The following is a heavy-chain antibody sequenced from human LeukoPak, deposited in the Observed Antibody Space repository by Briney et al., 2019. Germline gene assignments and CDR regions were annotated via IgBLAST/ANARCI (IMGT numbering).Heavy chain of an antibody. V-gene: IGHV3-23*01. Sequence: GGPLSLSCAPSGFPFCGFAVICAAEARGRGGEGLLASIGSGGSTYYADSVKGRFTISRDNSKNTLYLQMNSLRAEDTAVYYCAKSIGWRVGAIPGDYWGQGTLVTVSP. CDR2: SIGSGGST. D-gene: IGHD1-26*01. CDR3: AKSIGWRVGAIPGDY. J-gene: IGHJ4*02. CDR1: GFPFCGFA.